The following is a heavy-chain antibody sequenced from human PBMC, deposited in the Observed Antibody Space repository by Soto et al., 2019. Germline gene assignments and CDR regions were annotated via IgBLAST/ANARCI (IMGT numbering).Heavy chain of an antibody. V-gene: IGHV3-33*01. CDR3: ARKDCSGGSCNQYYYYYGMDV. J-gene: IGHJ6*02. D-gene: IGHD2-15*01. CDR1: GFTFSSYG. Sequence: GGSLRLSCADSGFTFSSYGMHWVRQAPGKGLEWVAVIWYDGSNKYYADSVKGRFTISRDNSKNTLYLQMNSLRAEDAAVYYCARKDCSGGSCNQYYYYYGMDVWGEGT. CDR2: IWYDGSNK.